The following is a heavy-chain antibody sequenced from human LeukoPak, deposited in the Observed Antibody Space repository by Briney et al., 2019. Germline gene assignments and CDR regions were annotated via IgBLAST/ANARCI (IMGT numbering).Heavy chain of an antibody. CDR2: ISSSGSTI. V-gene: IGHV3-11*01. J-gene: IGHJ4*02. CDR3: ARIRYSNYGDY. D-gene: IGHD4-11*01. Sequence: GGSLRLSCTASGFMFSDYWMSWIRQAPGKGLEWVSYISSSGSTIYYADSVKGRFTISRDNAKNSLYLQMNSLRAEDTAVYYCARIRYSNYGDYWGQGTLVTVSS. CDR1: GFMFSDYW.